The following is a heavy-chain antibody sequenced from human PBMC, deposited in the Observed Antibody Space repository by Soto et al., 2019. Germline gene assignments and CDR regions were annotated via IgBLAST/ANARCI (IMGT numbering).Heavy chain of an antibody. J-gene: IGHJ4*02. Sequence: SETLSLTCSVSGASIRSGGYYWSWLRQSPGKGLEWIGHIYYTGSTFYSPSLKSRLTISLDTSKNQFSLDLRFVTAADTAMYYCARIEMASIKWGRGTLVTVSS. V-gene: IGHV4-31*03. CDR2: IYYTGST. CDR1: GASIRSGGYY. CDR3: ARIEMASIK.